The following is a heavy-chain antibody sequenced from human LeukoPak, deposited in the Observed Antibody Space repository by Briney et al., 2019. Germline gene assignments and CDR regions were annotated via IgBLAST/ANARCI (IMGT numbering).Heavy chain of an antibody. V-gene: IGHV3-23*01. CDR2: ISGSGGST. D-gene: IGHD6-19*01. Sequence: GGSLRLSCAASGFTFSSYAMSWVRQAPGKGLEWVSAISGSGGSTYYADSVKGRFTISRDNSKNTLYLQMNSLRAEDTAVYYCAKIHSSGWYGPDAFDIWGQGTMDTVSS. CDR1: GFTFSSYA. J-gene: IGHJ3*02. CDR3: AKIHSSGWYGPDAFDI.